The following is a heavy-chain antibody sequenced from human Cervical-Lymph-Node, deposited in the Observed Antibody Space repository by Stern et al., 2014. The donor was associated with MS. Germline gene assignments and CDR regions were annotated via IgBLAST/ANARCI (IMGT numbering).Heavy chain of an antibody. D-gene: IGHD1-20*01. CDR1: GGSISSSSYY. Sequence: QVQLVQSGPGLVKPSETLSLTCTVSGGSISSSSYYWGWIRQPPGKGLEWIGSIYYSGSTYYNPSLKSRVTISVDTSKNQFSLKLSFGTAADTAVYYCARRAINWNDEYYFDYWGQGTLVTVSS. CDR2: IYYSGST. J-gene: IGHJ4*02. CDR3: ARRAINWNDEYYFDY. V-gene: IGHV4-39*01.